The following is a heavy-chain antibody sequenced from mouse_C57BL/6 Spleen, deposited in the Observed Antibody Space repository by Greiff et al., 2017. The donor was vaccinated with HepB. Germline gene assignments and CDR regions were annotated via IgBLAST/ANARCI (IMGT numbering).Heavy chain of an antibody. CDR3: ARFYYYGSSYYAMDY. Sequence: VQLQQSGPGLVQPSQSLSITCTVSGFSLTSYGVHWVRQSPGKGLEWLGVIWRGGSTDYNAAFMSRLSITKDNSKSQVFFKMNSLQADDTAIYYCARFYYYGSSYYAMDYWGQGTSVTVSS. J-gene: IGHJ4*01. V-gene: IGHV2-5*01. CDR2: IWRGGST. CDR1: GFSLTSYG. D-gene: IGHD1-1*01.